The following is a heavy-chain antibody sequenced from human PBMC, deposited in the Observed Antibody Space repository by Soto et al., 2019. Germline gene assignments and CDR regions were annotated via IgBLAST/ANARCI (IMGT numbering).Heavy chain of an antibody. D-gene: IGHD6-13*01. V-gene: IGHV3-66*01. CDR1: GFTVSSNY. CDR2: LYSGGTT. CDR3: AKDQGSSWYEIDY. Sequence: GGSLRLSCAASGFTVSSNYMSWVRQAPEKGLEWVSILYSGGTTSYADSVKGRFTISRDNSKNTLYLQMNSLRAEDTAVYYCAKDQGSSWYEIDYWGQGTLVTVSS. J-gene: IGHJ4*02.